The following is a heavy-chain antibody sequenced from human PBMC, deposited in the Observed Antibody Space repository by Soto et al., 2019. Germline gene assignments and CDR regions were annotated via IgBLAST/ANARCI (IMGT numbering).Heavy chain of an antibody. Sequence: EVQLVESGGGLVQPGRSLRLSCAASGFTFDEYDIHWVRQAQGRGLEWVSGISWDSGRKVYADSVEGRFTISRDNAKSSLYLQMSSLRAEDTAFYYCAKGFSSGYDYKAVDIWCQGTMVIVSS. CDR2: ISWDSGRK. D-gene: IGHD5-12*01. CDR3: AKGFSSGYDYKAVDI. J-gene: IGHJ3*02. CDR1: GFTFDEYD. V-gene: IGHV3-9*01.